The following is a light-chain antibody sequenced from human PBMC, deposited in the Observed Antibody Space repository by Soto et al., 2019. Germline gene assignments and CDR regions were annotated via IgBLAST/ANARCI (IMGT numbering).Light chain of an antibody. J-gene: IGKJ5*01. CDR1: QSISSW. CDR3: QQYNSFSLIT. V-gene: IGKV1-5*03. CDR2: KAS. Sequence: SQMTQSPSTLSASVGDRVTITCRASQSISSWLAWYQQKPGKAPKLLIYKASSSESGVPSRFSGSGSGTEFTLTISSLQPDDFATYFCQQYNSFSLITFGQGTRLEIK.